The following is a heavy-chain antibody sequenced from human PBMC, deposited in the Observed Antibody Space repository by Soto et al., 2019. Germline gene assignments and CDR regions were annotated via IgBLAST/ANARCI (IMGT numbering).Heavy chain of an antibody. V-gene: IGHV1-69*12. CDR3: ARENSGYAQNWFDP. CDR2: IIPIFGTA. CDR1: GGTFSSYA. D-gene: IGHD5-12*01. J-gene: IGHJ5*02. Sequence: QVQLVQSGAEVKKPGSSVKVSCKASGGTFSSYAISWVRQAPGQGLEWMGGIIPIFGTANYAQKFQGRVTXXAXEXXSTAYMELSSLRSEDTAVYYCARENSGYAQNWFDPWGQGTLVTVSS.